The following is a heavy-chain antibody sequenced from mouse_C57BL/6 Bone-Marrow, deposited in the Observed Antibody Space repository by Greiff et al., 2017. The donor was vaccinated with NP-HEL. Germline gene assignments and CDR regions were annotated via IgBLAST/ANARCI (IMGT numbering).Heavy chain of an antibody. Sequence: DVQLQESGAELVRPGASVKLSCTASGFNIKDYYMHWVKQRPEQGLEWIGRIDPEDGDTEYAPKFQGKATMTADTSSNTAYLQLSSLTSEDTAVYYCTTRPAGCNAMDYWGQGTSVTVSS. D-gene: IGHD3-3*01. J-gene: IGHJ4*01. V-gene: IGHV14-1*01. CDR1: GFNIKDYY. CDR2: IDPEDGDT. CDR3: TTRPAGCNAMDY.